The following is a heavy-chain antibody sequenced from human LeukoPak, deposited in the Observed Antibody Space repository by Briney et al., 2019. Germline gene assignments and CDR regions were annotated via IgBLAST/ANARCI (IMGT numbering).Heavy chain of an antibody. D-gene: IGHD2-2*01. CDR2: ISAYNGNT. J-gene: IGHJ5*02. V-gene: IGHV1-18*04. CDR3: ARDLGYCSRTSCYRNWFDP. CDR1: GYTFTNYG. Sequence: HRASVKVSCKASGYTFTNYGISWVRQAPGQGLEWMGWISAYNGNTNYAEKLQGRVTMTTDTSTSTAYMELRSLRSDDTAVYYCARDLGYCSRTSCYRNWFDPWGQGTLVTVSS.